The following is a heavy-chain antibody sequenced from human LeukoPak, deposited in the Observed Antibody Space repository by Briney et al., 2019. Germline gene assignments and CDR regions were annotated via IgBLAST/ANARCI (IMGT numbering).Heavy chain of an antibody. D-gene: IGHD3-10*01. CDR3: ARDQSYYGSGDYGMDV. J-gene: IGHJ6*02. Sequence: PGGSLRLSCAASGFTFSSYHMNWVRQAPGKGLEWVSSISGSSSYIYYADSVKGRFTVSRDNAKNSLYLQMNSLRAEDTAVYYCARDQSYYGSGDYGMDVWGQGTTVTVSS. V-gene: IGHV3-21*04. CDR1: GFTFSSYH. CDR2: ISGSSSYI.